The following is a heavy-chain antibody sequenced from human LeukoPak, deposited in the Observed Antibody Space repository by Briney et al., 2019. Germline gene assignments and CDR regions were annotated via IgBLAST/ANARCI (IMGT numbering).Heavy chain of an antibody. D-gene: IGHD3-10*01. CDR3: AREWLGYYYGSGKRYFDL. CDR1: GGSFSGYY. Sequence: SETLSLTCAVYGGSFSGYYWSWIRQPPGKGLEWIGEINHSGSTNYNPSLKSRVTISVDTSKNQFSLKLSSVTAADTAAYYCAREWLGYYYGSGKRYFDLWGRGTLVTVSS. CDR2: INHSGST. J-gene: IGHJ2*01. V-gene: IGHV4-34*01.